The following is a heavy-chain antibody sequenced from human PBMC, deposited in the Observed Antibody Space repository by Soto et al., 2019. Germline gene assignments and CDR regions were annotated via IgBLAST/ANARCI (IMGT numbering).Heavy chain of an antibody. D-gene: IGHD6-19*01. V-gene: IGHV3-23*01. Sequence: GGSLRLSCAASGFTFSSYAMSWVRQAPGKGLEWVSAISGSGGSTYYADSVKGRFTISRDNSKNTLYLQMNSLRAEDTAVYYCAKDILSGWYGNYYYGMDVGGQGTTVTVSS. J-gene: IGHJ6*02. CDR1: GFTFSSYA. CDR3: AKDILSGWYGNYYYGMDV. CDR2: ISGSGGST.